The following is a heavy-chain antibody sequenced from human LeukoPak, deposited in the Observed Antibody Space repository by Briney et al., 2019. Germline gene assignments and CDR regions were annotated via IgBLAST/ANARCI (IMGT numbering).Heavy chain of an antibody. CDR3: ARQSSSQWGYYYYYMDV. CDR1: GGSISSYY. J-gene: IGHJ6*03. V-gene: IGHV4-59*08. Sequence: SETLSLTCTVSGGSISSYYWSWIRQTPGKGLEWIGYIYYSGSTNFNPSLKSRVTISVDTSKNQFSLKLSSVTASDTAVYYCARQSSSQWGYYYYYMDVWGKGTTVTISS. CDR2: IYYSGST. D-gene: IGHD6-13*01.